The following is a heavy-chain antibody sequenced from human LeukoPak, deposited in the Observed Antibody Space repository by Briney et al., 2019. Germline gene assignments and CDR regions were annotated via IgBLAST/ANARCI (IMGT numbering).Heavy chain of an antibody. CDR3: ARALPQAYYYDSSGYVDAFDI. CDR2: ISSSGSTI. D-gene: IGHD3-22*01. V-gene: IGHV3-11*04. J-gene: IGHJ3*02. Sequence: AGSLRLSCAASGFTFSDYYMSWIRQAPGKGLEWVSYISSSGSTIYYADSVKGRFTISRDNAKNSLYLQMNSLRAEDTAVYYCARALPQAYYYDSSGYVDAFDIWGQGTMVTVSS. CDR1: GFTFSDYY.